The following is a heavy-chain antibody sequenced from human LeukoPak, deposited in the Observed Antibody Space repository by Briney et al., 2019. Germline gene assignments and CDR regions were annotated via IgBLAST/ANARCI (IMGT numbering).Heavy chain of an antibody. CDR1: GYTFTSYY. CDR2: INPSGGGT. V-gene: IGHV1-46*01. J-gene: IGHJ1*01. Sequence: ASVKVSCKASGYTFTSYYMHWVRQAPGQGLEWMGIINPSGGGTSYAQKFQGRVTMIRDTSTSTVYMELSSLRSEDTAVYYCARDDGDVVVPAEGYFQHWGQGTLVTVSS. CDR3: ARDDGDVVVPAEGYFQH. D-gene: IGHD2-2*01.